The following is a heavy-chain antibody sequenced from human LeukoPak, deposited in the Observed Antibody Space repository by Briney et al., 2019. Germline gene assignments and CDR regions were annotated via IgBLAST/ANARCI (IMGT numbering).Heavy chain of an antibody. CDR3: ARPTRSGYYTGAFDI. Sequence: GGSLRLSCAASGFTFDDYGMSWVRQAPGKGLEWVSGINWNGGSTGHADSVKGRFTISRDNAKSSLYLQMNSLRAEDTALYYCARPTRSGYYTGAFDIWGQGTMVTVSS. CDR2: INWNGGST. J-gene: IGHJ3*02. CDR1: GFTFDDYG. V-gene: IGHV3-20*04. D-gene: IGHD3-3*01.